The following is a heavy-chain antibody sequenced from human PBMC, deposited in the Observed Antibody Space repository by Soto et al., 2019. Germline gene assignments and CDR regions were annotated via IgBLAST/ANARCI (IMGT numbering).Heavy chain of an antibody. CDR2: MNPNSGNT. CDR3: SRERSSSSLDY. V-gene: IGHV1-8*01. D-gene: IGHD6-6*01. CDR1: GYTFTSYD. Sequence: QVQLVQSGAEVKKPGASVKVSCKASGYTFTSYDVNWVRQATGQGLEWMGWMNPNSGNTGYAQKVQGRVTMTSNTSISTAHMELSSLRSEDTAVYYCSRERSSSSLDYWGQGTLVTVSS. J-gene: IGHJ4*02.